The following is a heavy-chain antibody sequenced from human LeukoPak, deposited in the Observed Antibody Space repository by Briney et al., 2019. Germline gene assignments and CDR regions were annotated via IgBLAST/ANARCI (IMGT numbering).Heavy chain of an antibody. D-gene: IGHD6-13*01. CDR1: GFTFSSYS. J-gene: IGHJ4*02. CDR2: ISSSSSYI. Sequence: GGSLRLSCAASGFTFSSYSMNWVRQAPGKGLEWVSSISSSSSYIYYADSVKGRFTISRDNAKNSLYLQMNSLRAEDTAVYYCARGAAAGTFDYWGQGTLVTVSS. V-gene: IGHV3-21*01. CDR3: ARGAAAGTFDY.